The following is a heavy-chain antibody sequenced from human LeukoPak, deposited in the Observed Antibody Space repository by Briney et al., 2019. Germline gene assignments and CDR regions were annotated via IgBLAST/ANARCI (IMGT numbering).Heavy chain of an antibody. J-gene: IGHJ4*02. D-gene: IGHD3-3*01. CDR1: GFTFSNYA. V-gene: IGHV3-23*01. CDR3: ARAGVDTSGYYYQGFDY. Sequence: PGGSLRLSCAASGFTFSNYAMSWVRQTPGKGLEWVSTISNSDAKTYYADSVKGRFTISRDNSKNTLYLQVNSLTAEDTAVYYCARAGVDTSGYYYQGFDYWGQGTLVTVSS. CDR2: ISNSDAKT.